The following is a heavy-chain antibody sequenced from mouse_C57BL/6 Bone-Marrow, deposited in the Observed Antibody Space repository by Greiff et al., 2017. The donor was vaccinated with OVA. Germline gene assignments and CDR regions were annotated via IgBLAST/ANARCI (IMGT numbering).Heavy chain of an antibody. CDR1: GYTFTSYW. CDR2: IDPSDSYP. V-gene: IGHV1-69*01. J-gene: IGHJ1*03. Sequence: VQLQQSGAELVMPGASVKLSCKASGYTFTSYWMHWVKQRPGQGLEWIGEIDPSDSYPNYNQKFKGKSTLTVDKSSSTAYMQLSSLTSEDSAVYYCASFYYYGSSYWYFDVWGTGTTVTVSS. D-gene: IGHD1-1*01. CDR3: ASFYYYGSSYWYFDV.